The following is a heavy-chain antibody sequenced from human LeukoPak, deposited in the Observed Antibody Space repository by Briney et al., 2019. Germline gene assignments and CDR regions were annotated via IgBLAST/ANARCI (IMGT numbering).Heavy chain of an antibody. CDR2: IIPIFGTA. V-gene: IGHV1-69*06. CDR3: ARDHRDVLLWFGESWFDP. Sequence: SVKVSCKASGGTFSSYAISWVRQAPGQGLEWMGGIIPIFGTANYAQEFQGRVTITADKSTSTAYMELSSLRSEDTAVYYCARDHRDVLLWFGESWFDPWGQGTLVTVSS. D-gene: IGHD3-10*01. J-gene: IGHJ5*02. CDR1: GGTFSSYA.